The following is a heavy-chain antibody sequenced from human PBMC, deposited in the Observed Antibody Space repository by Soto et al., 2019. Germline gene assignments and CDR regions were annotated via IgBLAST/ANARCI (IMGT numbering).Heavy chain of an antibody. D-gene: IGHD7-27*01. Sequence: PXATLSLTCTVSGGSISSYYWSWIRQPPGKGLEWIGYIYYSGSTNYNPSLKSRVTISVDTSKNQFSLKLSSVTAADTAVYYCARVPGPWGQGTLVTVSS. CDR3: ARVPGP. CDR2: IYYSGST. V-gene: IGHV4-59*01. CDR1: GGSISSYY. J-gene: IGHJ5*02.